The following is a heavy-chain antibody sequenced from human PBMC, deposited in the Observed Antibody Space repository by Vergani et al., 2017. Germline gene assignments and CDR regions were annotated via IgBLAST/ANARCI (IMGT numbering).Heavy chain of an antibody. CDR3: VKDAGSYENFFDS. CDR1: GSPFTPYP. CDR2: LTGGGGST. V-gene: IGHV3-23*01. J-gene: IGHJ4*02. D-gene: IGHD1-26*01. Sequence: EVQLLESGGSLKQPGGPVNLSGPASGSPFTPYPWHWFRQAPGKGLEWVSALTGGGGSTYYADSFKGRFIISRDNSRDTLYLQMNSLRPEDTATYYCVKDAGSYENFFDSWGQGTLVTVSS.